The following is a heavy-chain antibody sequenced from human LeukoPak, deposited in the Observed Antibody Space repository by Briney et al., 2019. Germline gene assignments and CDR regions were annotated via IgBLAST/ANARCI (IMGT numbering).Heavy chain of an antibody. CDR1: GFTFSTYD. J-gene: IGHJ3*02. V-gene: IGHV3-23*01. CDR2: IGRSGST. D-gene: IGHD1/OR15-1a*01. Sequence: GGSLRLSCAASGFTFSTYDMQWVRQAPGKGLEWVSGIGRSGSTYYTDSVKGRFTISRDNSKDTLYLQMNSLRAEDTAVYYCARGEHFAFANWGPGTMVTVSS. CDR3: ARGEHFAFAN.